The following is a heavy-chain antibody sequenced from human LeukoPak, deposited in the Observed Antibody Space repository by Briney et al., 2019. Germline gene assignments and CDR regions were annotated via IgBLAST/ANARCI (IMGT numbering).Heavy chain of an antibody. V-gene: IGHV3-7*03. Sequence: GGSLRLSCAASGFTFSSYWMSWVRQAPGKGLEWVANIKQEGSEKYYVESVKSRFTISRDNAKNSLYLQMDSLRAEDTAVYYCAREGSDGGSFDYWGQGTLVTVSS. CDR2: IKQEGSEK. CDR3: AREGSDGGSFDY. CDR1: GFTFSSYW. J-gene: IGHJ4*02. D-gene: IGHD5-24*01.